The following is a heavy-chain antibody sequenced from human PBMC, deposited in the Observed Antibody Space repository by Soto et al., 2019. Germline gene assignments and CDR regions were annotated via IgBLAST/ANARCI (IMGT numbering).Heavy chain of an antibody. V-gene: IGHV4-30-4*01. CDR3: ARVPPGIAAPYNWFAP. CDR1: GGSISSGDYY. J-gene: IGHJ5*02. CDR2: IYYSGST. Sequence: SETLSLTCTVSGGSISSGDYYWSWIRQPPGKGLEWIGYIYYSGSTYYNPSLKSRVTISVDTSKNQFSLKLSSVTAADTAVYYWARVPPGIAAPYNWFAPWGQETLVTVS. D-gene: IGHD6-25*01.